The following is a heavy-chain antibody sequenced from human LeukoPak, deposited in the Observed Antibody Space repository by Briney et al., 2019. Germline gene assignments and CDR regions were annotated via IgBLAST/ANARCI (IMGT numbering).Heavy chain of an antibody. D-gene: IGHD5-18*01. J-gene: IGHJ4*02. CDR2: IIPIFGTA. Sequence: SVKVSCKASGGTFSSYAISWVRQAPGQGLEWMGGIIPIFGTANYAQKFQGRVTITTDESTSTAYMELSSLRSEDTAVYYCARSIQLWVHPDYWGQGTLVTVSS. CDR1: GGTFSSYA. CDR3: ARSIQLWVHPDY. V-gene: IGHV1-69*05.